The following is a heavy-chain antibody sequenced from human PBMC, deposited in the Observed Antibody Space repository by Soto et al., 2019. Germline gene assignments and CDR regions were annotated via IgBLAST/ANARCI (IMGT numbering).Heavy chain of an antibody. Sequence: GGSLRLSCAASGFTFSSYSMNWVRQAPGKGLEWVSSISSSSSYIYYADSVKGRFTISRDNAKNSLYLQMNSLRAEDTAVYYCARDPGYDYGDYYAFDIWGQGTMVTVSS. CDR3: ARDPGYDYGDYYAFDI. CDR1: GFTFSSYS. D-gene: IGHD4-17*01. J-gene: IGHJ3*02. V-gene: IGHV3-21*01. CDR2: ISSSSSYI.